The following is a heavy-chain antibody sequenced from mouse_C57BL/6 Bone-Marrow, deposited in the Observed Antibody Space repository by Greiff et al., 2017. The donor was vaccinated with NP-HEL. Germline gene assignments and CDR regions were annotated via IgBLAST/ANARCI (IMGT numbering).Heavy chain of an antibody. CDR2: IDPSDSYT. Sequence: VQLQQPGAELVRPGTSVKLSCKASGYTFTSYWMHWVKQSPGQGLEWIGVIDPSDSYTNYNQKFKGKATLTVDTSSSTAYMQLSSLTSEDSAVYYCASGSSYWYFDVWGTGTTVTVSS. D-gene: IGHD1-1*01. CDR3: ASGSSYWYFDV. J-gene: IGHJ1*03. V-gene: IGHV1-59*01. CDR1: GYTFTSYW.